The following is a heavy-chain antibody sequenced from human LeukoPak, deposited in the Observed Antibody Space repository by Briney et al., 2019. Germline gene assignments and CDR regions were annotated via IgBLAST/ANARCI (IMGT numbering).Heavy chain of an antibody. Sequence: SETLSLTCAVYGGSFTGHHWNWIRQSAGKGLEWIGEVNHRGTTNYNPSLKSRITISVDTSKNQFFLKLTSVTAADTAVYYCARDPTTVVTLPYYFDFWGPGNPGHRLL. CDR1: GGSFTGHH. D-gene: IGHD4-23*01. CDR2: VNHRGTT. CDR3: ARDPTTVVTLPYYFDF. V-gene: IGHV4-34*01. J-gene: IGHJ4*02.